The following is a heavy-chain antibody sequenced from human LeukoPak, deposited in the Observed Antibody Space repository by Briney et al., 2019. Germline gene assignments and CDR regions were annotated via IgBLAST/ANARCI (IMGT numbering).Heavy chain of an antibody. J-gene: IGHJ3*02. CDR2: INPNSGGT. CDR1: GYTFTGYN. Sequence: ASVKVSCKASGYTFTGYNMHWVRQAPGQGLEWMGWINPNSGGTNYAQKFQGRVTMTRDTSISTAYMELSRLRSDDTAVYYCAREWGYYYDSSGLHIDAFDIWGQGAMVTVPS. D-gene: IGHD3-22*01. CDR3: AREWGYYYDSSGLHIDAFDI. V-gene: IGHV1-2*02.